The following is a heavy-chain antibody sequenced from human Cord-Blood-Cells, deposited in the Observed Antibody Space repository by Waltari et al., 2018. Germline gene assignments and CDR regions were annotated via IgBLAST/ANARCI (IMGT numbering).Heavy chain of an antibody. CDR1: GGTFSSYA. CDR3: ARDGAFDDYDAFDI. Sequence: QVQLVQSGAEVKKPGSSVKVSCTASGGTFSSYAISWVRQSPGPGLEWMGGIIPIFGTANYAQKFQGRVTITADESTSTAYMELSSLRSEDTAVYYCARDGAFDDYDAFDIWGQGTMVTVSS. D-gene: IGHD1-1*01. J-gene: IGHJ3*02. CDR2: IIPIFGTA. V-gene: IGHV1-69*01.